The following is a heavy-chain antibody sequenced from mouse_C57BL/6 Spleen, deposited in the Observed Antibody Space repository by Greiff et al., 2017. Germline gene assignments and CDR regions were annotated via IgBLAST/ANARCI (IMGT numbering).Heavy chain of an antibody. J-gene: IGHJ2*01. CDR3: ARWGTVVAAYYFDY. D-gene: IGHD1-1*01. Sequence: VQLQQSGPELVKPGASVKMSCKASGYTFTDYNMHWVKQSHGKSLEWIGYINPNNGGTSYNQKFKGKATLTVNKSSSTAYMELRSLTSEYSAVYYCARWGTVVAAYYFDYWGQGTTLTVSS. V-gene: IGHV1-22*01. CDR1: GYTFTDYN. CDR2: INPNNGGT.